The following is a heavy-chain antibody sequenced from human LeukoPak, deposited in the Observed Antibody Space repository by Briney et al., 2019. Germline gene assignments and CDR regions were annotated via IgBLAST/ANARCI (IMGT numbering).Heavy chain of an antibody. CDR1: GFAFSHFD. J-gene: IGHJ2*01. V-gene: IGHV3-30*05. CDR2: ISYDGSNK. Sequence: GGSLRLSCAASGFAFSHFDMHWVRQAPGKGLEWVAVISYDGSNKYYADSVKGRFTISRDNSKNTLYLQMNSLRAEGTAVYYCARARKGIVGAPARYFDLWGRGTLVTVSS. CDR3: ARARKGIVGAPARYFDL. D-gene: IGHD1-26*01.